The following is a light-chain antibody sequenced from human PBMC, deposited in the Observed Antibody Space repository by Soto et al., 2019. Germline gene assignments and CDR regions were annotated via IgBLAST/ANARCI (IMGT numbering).Light chain of an antibody. CDR1: QSASSSY. V-gene: IGKV3-20*01. J-gene: IGKJ4*01. CDR3: QQYGGSPLT. Sequence: EIVLTQSPGTLSLSPGERATFSCRASQSASSSYLAWYQQKPGQAPRLLIYGASSRATGIPDRFSGSGSGTDVTLTISRLESEDFAVYYCQQYGGSPLTFGGGTKVEIK. CDR2: GAS.